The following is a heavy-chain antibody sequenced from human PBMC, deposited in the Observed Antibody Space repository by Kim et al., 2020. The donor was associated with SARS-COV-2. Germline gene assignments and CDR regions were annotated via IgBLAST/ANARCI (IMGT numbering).Heavy chain of an antibody. V-gene: IGHV3-48*02. CDR3: ARDGGVLLWFGEPHYFNY. CDR1: GFTFSSYS. D-gene: IGHD3-10*01. CDR2: ISSSSSTI. Sequence: GGSLRLSCAASGFTFSSYSMNWVRQAPGKGLERVSYISSSSSTIYYADSVKGRFTISRDNAKNSLYLQMNSLRDEDTAVYYCARDGGVLLWFGEPHYFNYWGQGTLVTVSS. J-gene: IGHJ4*02.